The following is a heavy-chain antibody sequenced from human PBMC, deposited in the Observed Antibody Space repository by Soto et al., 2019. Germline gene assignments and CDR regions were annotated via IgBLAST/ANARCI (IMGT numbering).Heavy chain of an antibody. Sequence: QVQLVESGGGVVQPGRSLRLSCAASGFTFSNYGMHWVRPAPGKGLEWVAVISYDGSHKYYADSVKGRFTISRDNSTNTLYLQMNSLRAEDTAVYYCAKILQLGDYAFYYYGMDVWGQATTVTVSS. V-gene: IGHV3-30*18. CDR2: ISYDGSHK. D-gene: IGHD4-17*01. J-gene: IGHJ6*02. CDR1: GFTFSNYG. CDR3: AKILQLGDYAFYYYGMDV.